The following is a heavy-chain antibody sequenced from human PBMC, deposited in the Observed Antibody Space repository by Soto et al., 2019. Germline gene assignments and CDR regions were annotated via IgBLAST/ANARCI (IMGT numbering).Heavy chain of an antibody. CDR2: IYYSGST. V-gene: IGHV4-59*01. J-gene: IGHJ4*02. CDR1: GGSISSYY. CDR3: ARGDYDFWSGYSQAPSYFDY. D-gene: IGHD3-3*01. Sequence: PSETLSLTCTVSGGSISSYYWSWIRQPPGKGLEWIGYIYYSGSTNYNPSLKSRVTISVDTSKNQFSLKLSSVTAADTAVYYCARGDYDFWSGYSQAPSYFDYWGQGTLVTVSS.